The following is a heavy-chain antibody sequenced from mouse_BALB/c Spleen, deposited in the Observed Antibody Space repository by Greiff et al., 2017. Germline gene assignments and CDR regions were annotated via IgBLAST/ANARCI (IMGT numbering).Heavy chain of an antibody. D-gene: IGHD1-1*01. CDR2: IRNKANGYTT. Sequence: EVHLVESGGGLVQPGGSLRLSCATSGFTFTDYYMSWVRQPPGKALEWLGFIRNKANGYTTEYSASVKGRFTISRDNSQSILYLQMNTLRAEDSATYYCARDTLITTEAHFDYWGQGTTLTVSS. V-gene: IGHV7-3*02. J-gene: IGHJ2*01. CDR3: ARDTLITTEAHFDY. CDR1: GFTFTDYY.